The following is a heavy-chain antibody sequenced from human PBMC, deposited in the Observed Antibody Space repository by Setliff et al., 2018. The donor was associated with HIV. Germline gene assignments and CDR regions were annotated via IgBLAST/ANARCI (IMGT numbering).Heavy chain of an antibody. Sequence: GGSLRLSCAISGFTFSSYAMHWVRQAPGKGLEWVAVISYDGSNKYYADSVRGRFTISRDNSKNTLYLQMNSLRAEDTAVYYCAKNLYRSGWSPLDYWGQGTLVTVSS. CDR3: AKNLYRSGWSPLDY. CDR2: ISYDGSNK. J-gene: IGHJ4*02. V-gene: IGHV3-30*01. D-gene: IGHD6-13*01. CDR1: GFTFSSYA.